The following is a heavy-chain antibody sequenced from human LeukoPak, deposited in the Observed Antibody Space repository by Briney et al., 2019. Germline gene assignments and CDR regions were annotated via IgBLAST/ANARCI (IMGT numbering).Heavy chain of an antibody. J-gene: IGHJ6*02. CDR1: GFTFSNYW. CDR2: TNSDGSTT. V-gene: IGHV3-74*01. CDR3: GRGNYYGVDI. Sequence: GGSLRLSCAAPGFTFSNYWMHWVRQAPGKGLVWVSRTNSDGSTTSHADSVKGRFTISRDNAKNTLFLQLNSLRVEDTAVYYCGRGNYYGVDIWGQGTTVTVSS.